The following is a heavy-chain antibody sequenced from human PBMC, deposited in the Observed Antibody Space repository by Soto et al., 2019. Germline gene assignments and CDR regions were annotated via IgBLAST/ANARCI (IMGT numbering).Heavy chain of an antibody. CDR2: ISSSSHTI. V-gene: IGHV3-48*01. CDR3: AARSDCAAFDV. J-gene: IGHJ3*01. CDR1: GSTLSTYG. Sequence: EVLLVESGGGLVQPGGSLRLSCAASGSTLSTYGMNWVRQAPGKGLEWVSYISSSSHTIFYADSVKGRFIISRDNAKNSLFPQMNSLRAEDSAVYYCAARSDCAAFDVWGQGTKVTVSS. D-gene: IGHD2-21*02.